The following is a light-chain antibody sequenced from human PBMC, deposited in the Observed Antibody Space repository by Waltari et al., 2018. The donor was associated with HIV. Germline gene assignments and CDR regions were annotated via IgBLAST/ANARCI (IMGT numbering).Light chain of an antibody. CDR3: NYYATGSAWV. J-gene: IGLJ3*02. CDR1: SSDVGCYNL. Sequence: QSALTQPASVSGSPGQSITISCTGTSSDVGCYNLVSWYQQHPGKAPKLMIDEGTKRPSGVSNRFPGSKPGNTASLTSSGLQAEDEADYYRNYYATGSAWVCGRGTKLPVL. CDR2: EGT. V-gene: IGLV2-23*01.